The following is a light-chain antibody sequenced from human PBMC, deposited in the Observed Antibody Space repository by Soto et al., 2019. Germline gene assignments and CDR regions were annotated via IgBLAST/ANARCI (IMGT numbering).Light chain of an antibody. CDR1: SSDVGAYNY. J-gene: IGLJ2*01. CDR3: TPYSSSSPVL. CDR2: EVT. Sequence: QSVLTQPASVSGSLGQSITISCTGTSSDVGAYNYVSWYQQHPDKAPKLLIFEVTNRPSGVSGRFSGSKSGITASLSISGLQPEDEADYYCTPYSSSSPVLFGGGTKVTVL. V-gene: IGLV2-14*01.